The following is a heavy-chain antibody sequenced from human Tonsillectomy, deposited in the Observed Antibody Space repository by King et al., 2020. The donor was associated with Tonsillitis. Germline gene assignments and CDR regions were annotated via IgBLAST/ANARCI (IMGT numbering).Heavy chain of an antibody. CDR2: ASHDGSKK. V-gene: IGHV3-30*18. Sequence: VQLVESGGGVVQPGRSLRLSCAASGFTFSSYGMHWVRQAPGKGLEWVAGASHDGSKKYHADSVKGRFTISRDNSKKTLYLQMNSLRVEDTAVYYCAKVGYCASSTCWGFDYWGQGTLVTVSS. CDR1: GFTFSSYG. D-gene: IGHD2-2*01. CDR3: AKVGYCASSTCWGFDY. J-gene: IGHJ4*02.